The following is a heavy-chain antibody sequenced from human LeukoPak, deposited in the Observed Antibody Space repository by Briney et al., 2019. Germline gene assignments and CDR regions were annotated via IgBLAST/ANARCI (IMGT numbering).Heavy chain of an antibody. CDR3: ARVPSGGPFDY. J-gene: IGHJ4*02. CDR2: IIPIFGTA. D-gene: IGHD2-15*01. Sequence: SVKVSCKASGYTFTSYGISWVRQAPGQGLEWMGGIIPIFGTANYAQKFQGRVTITADESTSTAYMELSSLTSDDTAVYYCARVPSGGPFDYWGQGTLVTVSS. V-gene: IGHV1-69*13. CDR1: GYTFTSYG.